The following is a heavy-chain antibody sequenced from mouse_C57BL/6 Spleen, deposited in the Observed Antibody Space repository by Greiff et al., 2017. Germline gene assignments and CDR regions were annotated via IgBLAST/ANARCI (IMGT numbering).Heavy chain of an antibody. V-gene: IGHV1-82*01. CDR3: AREKGYASYYFGC. Sequence: QVQLQQSGPELVKPGASVKISCKASGYAFSSSWMNWVKQRPGKGLEWIGRIYPGDGDTNYNGKFKGKATLTADKSSSTAYMQLSSLTSEDSAVYFCAREKGYASYYFGCWGQGTTLTVSS. CDR2: IYPGDGDT. CDR1: GYAFSSSW. J-gene: IGHJ2*01. D-gene: IGHD3-2*02.